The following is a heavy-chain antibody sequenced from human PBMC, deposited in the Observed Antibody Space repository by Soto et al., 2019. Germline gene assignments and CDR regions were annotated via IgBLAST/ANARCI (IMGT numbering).Heavy chain of an antibody. Sequence: QLQLQESGPGLVKPSETLFLTCTVSGGSISSRSYFWGWIRQPPGKGLEWIGSVSYTVRTYYNPSLKSRLTMSVDTYKNQFFLKLSSVTAADTAVYYCVRQAVDEGYSSGWYFDSWGQGTLVTVSS. D-gene: IGHD6-19*01. CDR2: VSYTVRT. CDR1: GGSISSRSYF. CDR3: VRQAVDEGYSSGWYFDS. V-gene: IGHV4-39*01. J-gene: IGHJ4*02.